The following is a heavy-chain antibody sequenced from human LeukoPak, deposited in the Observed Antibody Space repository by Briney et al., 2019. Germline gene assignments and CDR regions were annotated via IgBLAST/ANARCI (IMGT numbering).Heavy chain of an antibody. CDR2: ISSSGSTI. J-gene: IGHJ6*03. CDR3: ARLAAAQYYYYYYYMDV. Sequence: PGGSLRLSCAASGFTFSDYYMGWIRQAPGKGPEWASYISSSGSTIYYADSVKGRFTISRDNAKNSLYLQMNSLRAEDTAVYYCARLAAAQYYYYYYYMDVWGKGTTVTVSS. D-gene: IGHD6-13*01. V-gene: IGHV3-11*01. CDR1: GFTFSDYY.